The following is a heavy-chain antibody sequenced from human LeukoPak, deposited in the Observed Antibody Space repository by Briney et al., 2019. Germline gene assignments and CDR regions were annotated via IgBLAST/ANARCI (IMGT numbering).Heavy chain of an antibody. CDR2: IYYSGST. D-gene: IGHD3-3*01. Sequence: SETLSLTCTVSGGSISSYYWSWIRQPPGKGLEWIGYIYYSGSTNYNPSLKSRVTISVDTSKNQFSLKLSSVTAADTAVYYCARGRQDFWSGYSKGLAFDIWGQGTMVTVSS. CDR1: GGSISSYY. V-gene: IGHV4-59*01. J-gene: IGHJ3*02. CDR3: ARGRQDFWSGYSKGLAFDI.